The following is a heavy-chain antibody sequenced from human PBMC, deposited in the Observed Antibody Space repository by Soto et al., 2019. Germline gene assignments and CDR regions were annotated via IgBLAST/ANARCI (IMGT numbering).Heavy chain of an antibody. CDR1: GGTFGRNA. Sequence: QVHLVQSGPEVKRPASSVKVSCKASGGTFGRNAIHWVRQAPGPGLEWMGGIIPMFPTTNYAQQFKGRLIICPDKSTGTAYMEMTSLRSEDTAVYYCTKDGDSVAYGYWGQGTLVTVSA. J-gene: IGHJ4*02. CDR3: TKDGDSVAYGY. D-gene: IGHD2-21*01. CDR2: IIPMFPTT. V-gene: IGHV1-69*06.